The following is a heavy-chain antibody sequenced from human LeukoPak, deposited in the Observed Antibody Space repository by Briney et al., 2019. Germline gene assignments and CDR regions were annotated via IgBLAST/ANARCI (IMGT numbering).Heavy chain of an antibody. CDR2: IYYSGST. CDR3: ARHCSSTSCHYYFDY. V-gene: IGHV4-39*01. CDR1: GFTFSSYA. D-gene: IGHD2-2*01. J-gene: IGHJ4*02. Sequence: GSLRLSCAASGFTFSSYAMSWVRQAPGKGLEWIGSIYYSGSTYYNPSLKSRVTISVDTSKNQFSLKLSSVTAADTAVYYCARHCSSTSCHYYFDYWGQGTLVTVSS.